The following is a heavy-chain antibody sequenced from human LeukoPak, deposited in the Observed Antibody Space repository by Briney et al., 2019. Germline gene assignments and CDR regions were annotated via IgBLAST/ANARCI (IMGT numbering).Heavy chain of an antibody. V-gene: IGHV4-34*01. J-gene: IGHJ2*01. CDR2: INHSGST. CDR1: GGSFSGYY. Sequence: SETLSLTCAVYGGSFSGYYWSWIRQPPGKGLEWIGEINHSGSTNYNPSLKSRVTISVDTSKNQFSLKLSSVTAADTAVYYCARLGVSYFDLWGRGTLVTVSS. CDR3: ARLGVSYFDL.